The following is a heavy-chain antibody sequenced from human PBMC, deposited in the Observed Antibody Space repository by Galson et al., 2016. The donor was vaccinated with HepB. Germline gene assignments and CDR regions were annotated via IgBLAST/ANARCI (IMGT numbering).Heavy chain of an antibody. CDR3: AKIWGSTTRYDY. CDR1: GFTFSTYA. J-gene: IGHJ4*02. D-gene: IGHD2-2*01. V-gene: IGHV3-23*01. Sequence: SLRLSCAASGFTFSTYAMTWVRQAPGKGLEWVSLISGGCGSTYYADSVKGRFTISRDNSKNTLYLQLNSLRAEDTAVYYCAKIWGSTTRYDYWGQGTLVTVSS. CDR2: ISGGCGST.